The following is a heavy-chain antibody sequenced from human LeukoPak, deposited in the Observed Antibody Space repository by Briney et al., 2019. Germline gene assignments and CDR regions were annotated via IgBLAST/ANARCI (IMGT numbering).Heavy chain of an antibody. Sequence: GGSLRLSCAASGFTFDDYGMSWVRQAPGKGLEWVSGINRDGGSTGYADSVKGRFTISRDNAKNSLYLQMNSLRAEDTALYYCARDLVAVAGTLRFDPWGQGTLVTVSS. D-gene: IGHD6-19*01. CDR3: ARDLVAVAGTLRFDP. J-gene: IGHJ5*02. CDR2: INRDGGST. V-gene: IGHV3-20*04. CDR1: GFTFDDYG.